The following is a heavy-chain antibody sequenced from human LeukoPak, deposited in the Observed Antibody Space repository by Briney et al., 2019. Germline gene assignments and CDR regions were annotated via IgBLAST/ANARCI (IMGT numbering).Heavy chain of an antibody. CDR2: IIPIFGPA. CDR1: GGTSSDYA. CDR3: ARERWEPPYYYFGMDV. J-gene: IGHJ6*02. V-gene: IGHV1-69*13. D-gene: IGHD1-26*01. Sequence: ASVTVSCKASGGTSSDYAISWVRQAPGQGLEWMGGIIPIFGPANYAQKFQGRVTFTADESASTAYMELNSLRSEDTAVYYCARERWEPPYYYFGMDVWGQGTTVTVSS.